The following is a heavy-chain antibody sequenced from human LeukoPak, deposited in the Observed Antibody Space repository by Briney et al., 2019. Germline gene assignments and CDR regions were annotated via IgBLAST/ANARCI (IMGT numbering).Heavy chain of an antibody. Sequence: SETLSLTCAVYGGSFSGYYWSWIRQPPGKGLEWIGEINHSGSTNYNPSLKSRVTISVDTSKNQFSLKLSSVTGADTAVYYCARGGYSYGLDSWGQGTLVTVSS. CDR2: INHSGST. CDR3: ARGGYSYGLDS. V-gene: IGHV4-34*01. J-gene: IGHJ5*01. CDR1: GGSFSGYY. D-gene: IGHD5-18*01.